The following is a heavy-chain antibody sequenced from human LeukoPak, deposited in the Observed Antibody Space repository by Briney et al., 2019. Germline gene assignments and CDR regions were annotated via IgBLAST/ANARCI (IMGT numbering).Heavy chain of an antibody. CDR2: IYYSGST. CDR1: GGSISGGGYY. Sequence: SETLSLTCTVSGGSISGGGYYWSWIRQHPGKGLEWIGYIYYSGSTYYNPSLKSRVTISVDTSKNQFSLKLSSVTAADTAVYYCARVGSGSYSNPALGYWGQGTLVTVSS. J-gene: IGHJ4*02. CDR3: ARVGSGSYSNPALGY. D-gene: IGHD1-26*01. V-gene: IGHV4-31*03.